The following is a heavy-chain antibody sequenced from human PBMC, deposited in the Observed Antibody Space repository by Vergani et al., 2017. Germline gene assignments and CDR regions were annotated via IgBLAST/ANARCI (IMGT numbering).Heavy chain of an antibody. J-gene: IGHJ3*02. D-gene: IGHD2-15*01. CDR1: GDSFRSNKW. V-gene: IGHV4-4*03. CDR2: ISHSGST. CDR3: ARDPKGYCSGGSCFSVLGAFDI. Sequence: QVQLQESGPGLVKPPGTLSLTCAVSGDSFRSNKWWTWVRQSPGKTLEWIGEISHSGSTNYNPSLKGRVTLSLDTSKNQFSLRLSSVTAADTAVYYCARDPKGYCSGGSCFSVLGAFDIWGRGTTVTVSS.